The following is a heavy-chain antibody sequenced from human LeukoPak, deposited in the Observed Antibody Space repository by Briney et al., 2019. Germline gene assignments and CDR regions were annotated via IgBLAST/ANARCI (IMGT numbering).Heavy chain of an antibody. CDR3: TTETYYYDSSGYYNYYYGMDV. D-gene: IGHD3-22*01. J-gene: IGHJ6*02. CDR1: GFTVSSNY. CDR2: IKSKTDGGTT. V-gene: IGHV3-15*01. Sequence: PGGSLRLSCAASGFTVSSNYMSWVRQAPGKGLEWVGRIKSKTDGGTTDYAAPVKGRFTISRDDSKNTLYLQMNSLKTEDTAVYYCTTETYYYDSSGYYNYYYGMDVWGQGTTVTVSS.